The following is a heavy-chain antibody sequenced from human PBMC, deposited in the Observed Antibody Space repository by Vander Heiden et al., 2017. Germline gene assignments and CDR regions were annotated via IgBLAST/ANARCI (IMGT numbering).Heavy chain of an antibody. CDR3: AKLALYGEVYS. CDR2: ISREGTTK. V-gene: IGHV3-30*18. D-gene: IGHD4-17*01. J-gene: IGHJ4*02. CDR1: AFTFSHYG. Sequence: QVQLVESGGGVVQHGTSLRLSCVASAFTFSHYGMHWVRQAPGKGLEWLALISREGTTKHYIDSVKGRSTISRDDSKSTVYLHLNTLRTEDTAVYYCAKLALYGEVYSWGQGTLVTVSS.